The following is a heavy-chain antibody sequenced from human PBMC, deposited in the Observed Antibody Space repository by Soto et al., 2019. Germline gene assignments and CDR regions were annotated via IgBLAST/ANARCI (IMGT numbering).Heavy chain of an antibody. CDR1: GLTFIHDW. CDR3: IKVLTRGVGVPRFYFDS. Sequence: WGSLRIPCAASGLTFIHDWIHCVRQSPFKWLEWVSRINADGGSTHYADSVRGRLTISRDNAKNTLFLQLNSLRVEDTAIYYCIKVLTRGVGVPRFYFDSWGQGTLVTVSS. V-gene: IGHV3-74*01. J-gene: IGHJ4*02. D-gene: IGHD3-9*01. CDR2: INADGGST.